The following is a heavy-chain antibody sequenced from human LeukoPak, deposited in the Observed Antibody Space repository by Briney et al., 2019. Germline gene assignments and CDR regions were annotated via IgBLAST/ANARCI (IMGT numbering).Heavy chain of an antibody. V-gene: IGHV3-30*18. CDR2: ISYDGSNK. J-gene: IGHJ4*02. D-gene: IGHD5-24*01. Sequence: GGSLRLSCAASGFTFSSYGMHWVRQAPGKGLEWVAVISYDGSNKYYADSVKGRFTISRDNSKNTLYLQMNSLRAEDTAVYYCAKDRDGYNLAWGQGTLVTVSS. CDR3: AKDRDGYNLA. CDR1: GFTFSSYG.